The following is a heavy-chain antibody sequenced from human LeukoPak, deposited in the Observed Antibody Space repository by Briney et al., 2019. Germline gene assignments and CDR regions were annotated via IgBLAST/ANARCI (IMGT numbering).Heavy chain of an antibody. CDR1: GFTFDDYA. V-gene: IGHV3-9*01. Sequence: PGGSLRLSCAASGFTFDDYAMHWVRQAPGKGLEWVSGISWNSGSIGYADSVKGRFTISRDNAKNSLYLQMNSLRPEDTALYYCAKSVGATSFQRGYFDYWGQGTLVTVSS. CDR3: AKSVGATSFQRGYFDY. J-gene: IGHJ4*02. CDR2: ISWNSGSI. D-gene: IGHD1-26*01.